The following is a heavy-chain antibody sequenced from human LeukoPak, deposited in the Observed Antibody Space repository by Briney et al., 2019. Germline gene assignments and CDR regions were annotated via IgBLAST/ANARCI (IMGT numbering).Heavy chain of an antibody. J-gene: IGHJ4*02. D-gene: IGHD3-10*01. CDR1: GFIFSNYD. CDR3: AKSMARGVPRTPSDY. Sequence: GKSLRLSCAASGFIFSNYDMHWVRQAPGKGLEWVSAISGSGGSTYYADSVKGRFTISRDNSKNTLYLQMNSLRAEDTAVYYCAKSMARGVPRTPSDYWGQGTLVTVSS. CDR2: ISGSGGST. V-gene: IGHV3-23*01.